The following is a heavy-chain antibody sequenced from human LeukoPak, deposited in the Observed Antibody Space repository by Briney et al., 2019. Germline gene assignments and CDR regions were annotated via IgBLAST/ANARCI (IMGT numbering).Heavy chain of an antibody. D-gene: IGHD2-15*01. J-gene: IGHJ4*02. CDR2: IIPIFGTA. Sequence: ASVKVSCKASGYTFTSYAMHWVRQAPGQRLEWMGWIIPIFGTANYAQKFQGRVTITTDESTSTAYMELSSLRSEDTAVYYCASLSRGIVEVPLWGQGTLVTVSS. CDR1: GYTFTSYA. CDR3: ASLSRGIVEVPL. V-gene: IGHV1-69*05.